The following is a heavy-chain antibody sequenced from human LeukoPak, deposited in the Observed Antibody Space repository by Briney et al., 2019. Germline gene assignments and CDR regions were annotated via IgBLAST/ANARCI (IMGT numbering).Heavy chain of an antibody. D-gene: IGHD2-21*02. CDR1: GFTFSGCS. V-gene: IGHV3-48*01. CDR2: ISSGSSTI. J-gene: IGHJ4*02. Sequence: PGGSLRLSCAASGFTFSGCSMNWVRQAPGKGLEWVSYISSGSSTIYYADSVRGRFTISRDNAKSSLYLQMNSLRAEDTAVYYCARGRADYYFDYWSQGTLVTVSS. CDR3: ARGRADYYFDY.